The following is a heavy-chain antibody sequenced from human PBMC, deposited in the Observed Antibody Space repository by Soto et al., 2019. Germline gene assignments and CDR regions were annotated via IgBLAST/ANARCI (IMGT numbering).Heavy chain of an antibody. D-gene: IGHD1-1*01. CDR1: GFTFSSYE. Sequence: LRLSCAASGFTFSSYEMNWVRQAPGKGLEWVSYISSSGSTIYYADSVKGRFTISRDNAKNSLYLQMNSLRAEDTAVYYCARVPTIGNAFDIWGQGXMVTV. CDR2: ISSSGSTI. J-gene: IGHJ3*02. CDR3: ARVPTIGNAFDI. V-gene: IGHV3-48*03.